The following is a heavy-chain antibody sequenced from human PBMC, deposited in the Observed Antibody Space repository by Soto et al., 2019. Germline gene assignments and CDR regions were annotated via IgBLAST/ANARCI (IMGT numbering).Heavy chain of an antibody. D-gene: IGHD1-26*01. Sequence: EVQLLESGGGLVQPGGSLRLSCAASGFTFSSYAMRWARQEPGKGLEWVSAISGSGGSTYYAASVKGRFTISRYNSKNPLYLQMNSLRAEDTAVYYCARRGSGSYYDYWGQGTLVTVSS. CDR3: ARRGSGSYYDY. J-gene: IGHJ4*02. CDR1: GFTFSSYA. V-gene: IGHV3-23*01. CDR2: ISGSGGST.